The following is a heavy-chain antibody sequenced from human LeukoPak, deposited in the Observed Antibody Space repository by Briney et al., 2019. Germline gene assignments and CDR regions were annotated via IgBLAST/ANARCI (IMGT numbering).Heavy chain of an antibody. CDR1: GYTFTGYY. D-gene: IGHD4-23*01. CDR2: INPNSGGT. CDR3: ARENGGTTRPFQH. Sequence: ASVKVSCKASGYTFTGYYMHWVRQAPGQGLEWMGWINPNSGGTNYAQKFQGRVTMTRDTSISTAYMELSRLRSDDTAVYYCARENGGTTRPFQHWGQGTLVTVSS. V-gene: IGHV1-2*02. J-gene: IGHJ1*01.